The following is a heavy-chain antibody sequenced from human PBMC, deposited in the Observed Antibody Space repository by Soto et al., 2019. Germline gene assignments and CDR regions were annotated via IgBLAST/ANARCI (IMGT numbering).Heavy chain of an antibody. Sequence: SETLSLTCAVYGGSFSGYYWSWIRQPPGKGLEWIGEINHSGSTNYNPSLKSRVTISVDTSKNQFSLKLSSVTAADTAVYYCARLIHNYYDSSGYPEDNAFDIWGQGTMVTV. J-gene: IGHJ3*02. CDR1: GGSFSGYY. V-gene: IGHV4-34*01. D-gene: IGHD3-22*01. CDR2: INHSGST. CDR3: ARLIHNYYDSSGYPEDNAFDI.